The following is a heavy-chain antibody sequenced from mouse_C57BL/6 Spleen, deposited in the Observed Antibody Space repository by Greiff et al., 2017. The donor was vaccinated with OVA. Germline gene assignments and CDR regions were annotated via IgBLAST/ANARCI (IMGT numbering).Heavy chain of an antibody. D-gene: IGHD3-3*01. J-gene: IGHJ2*01. CDR3: TSRFRGYFDY. Sequence: VQLQESGAELVRPGASVTLSCKASGYTFTDYEMHWVKQTPVHGLEWIGAIDPETGGTAYNQKFKGKAILTADKSSSTAYMELRSLTSEDSAVYYCTSRFRGYFDYWGQGTTLTVSS. V-gene: IGHV1-15*01. CDR2: IDPETGGT. CDR1: GYTFTDYE.